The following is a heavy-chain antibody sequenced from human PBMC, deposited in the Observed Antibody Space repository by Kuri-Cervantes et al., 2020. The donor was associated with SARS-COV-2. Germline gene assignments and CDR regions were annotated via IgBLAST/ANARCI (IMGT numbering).Heavy chain of an antibody. D-gene: IGHD2-15*01. Sequence: ETLSLTCAVSGYSISSGYYWGWIRQPPGKGLEWVSAISGSGGSTYYADSVKGRFTISRDNSKNTLYLQMNSLRAEDTAVYYCAKDIVVVVAASDYWGQGTLVTVSS. CDR3: AKDIVVVVAASDY. V-gene: IGHV3-23*01. CDR1: GYSISSGYY. CDR2: ISGSGGST. J-gene: IGHJ4*02.